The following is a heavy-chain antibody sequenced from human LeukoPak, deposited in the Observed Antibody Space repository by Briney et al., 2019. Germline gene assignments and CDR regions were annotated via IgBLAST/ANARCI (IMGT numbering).Heavy chain of an antibody. J-gene: IGHJ4*02. V-gene: IGHV4-34*01. Sequence: TASETLSLTCGVYNGSFSTYNWTWIRQPPGQGLEWIGQTNHISTTKYNPSLESRVTLSVDTSKNQFSLRLTSVTAADTAVYYCARHFDFWSGLDYWGQGTLVTVSS. CDR1: NGSFSTYN. CDR2: TNHISTT. D-gene: IGHD3-3*01. CDR3: ARHFDFWSGLDY.